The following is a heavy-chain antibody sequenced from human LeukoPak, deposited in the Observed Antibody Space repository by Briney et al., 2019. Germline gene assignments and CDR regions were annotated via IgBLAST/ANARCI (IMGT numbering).Heavy chain of an antibody. CDR2: IRDKVSGGTT. Sequence: PGGSLRLSCRGSGLSFGGGAVSWVRQAPGKGLEWVGFIRDKVSGGTTEYVASVRGRFTISRDDSRSIAYLQMTRLKTEDTAVYYCTINYYNGSLYEDYWGQGTLVTVSS. J-gene: IGHJ4*02. V-gene: IGHV3-49*04. D-gene: IGHD3-22*01. CDR1: GLSFGGGA. CDR3: TINYYNGSLYEDY.